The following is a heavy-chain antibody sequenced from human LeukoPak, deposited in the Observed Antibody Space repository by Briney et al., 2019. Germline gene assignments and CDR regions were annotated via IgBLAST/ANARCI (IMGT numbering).Heavy chain of an antibody. CDR3: AKGPSLYSSSWFYYFDY. CDR2: ISGSGGST. J-gene: IGHJ4*02. Sequence: GGSLRLSCAASGFTFTNYAMTWVRQAPGMGLEWVSVISGSGGSTYYADSVKGRFTISRDNSKNTLYLQMNSLRAEDTAVYYCAKGPSLYSSSWFYYFDYWGQGTLVTVSS. V-gene: IGHV3-23*01. D-gene: IGHD6-13*01. CDR1: GFTFTNYA.